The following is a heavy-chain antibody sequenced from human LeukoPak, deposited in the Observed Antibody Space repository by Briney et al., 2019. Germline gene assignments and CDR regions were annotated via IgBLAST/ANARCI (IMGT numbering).Heavy chain of an antibody. CDR1: GGSISSYY. CDR3: ARVDYDFWSGYQGSFDY. Sequence: SEILSLTCTVSGGSISSYYWSWIRQPPGKGLEWIGYIYYSGSTNYNPSLKSRVTISVDTSKNQFSLKLSSVTAADTAVYYCARVDYDFWSGYQGSFDYWGQGTLVTVSS. CDR2: IYYSGST. V-gene: IGHV4-59*01. J-gene: IGHJ4*02. D-gene: IGHD3-3*01.